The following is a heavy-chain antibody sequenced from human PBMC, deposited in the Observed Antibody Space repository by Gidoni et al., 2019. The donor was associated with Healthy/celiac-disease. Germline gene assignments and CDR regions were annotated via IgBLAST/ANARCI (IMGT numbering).Heavy chain of an antibody. Sequence: QVHLVESGGGLVKPGGSLRLSWAASGFTFGHYYMSWIRRAPGNGLEWVSYISSSGSTIYYADSVKGRFTISRDNAKNSMYLQMNSLRAEDTDVYYCARFDGIAAAGTPVGYWGQGTLVTVSS. D-gene: IGHD6-13*01. CDR2: ISSSGSTI. V-gene: IGHV3-11*01. J-gene: IGHJ4*02. CDR1: GFTFGHYY. CDR3: ARFDGIAAAGTPVGY.